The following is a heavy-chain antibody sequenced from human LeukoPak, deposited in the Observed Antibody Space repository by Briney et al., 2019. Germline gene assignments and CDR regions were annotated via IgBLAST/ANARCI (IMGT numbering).Heavy chain of an antibody. CDR2: ISGSGGST. CDR1: GFTFSSYA. Sequence: GGSLRLSCAASGFTFSSYAMSWVRQAPGKGLEWVSAISGSGGSTYYADSVKGRFTISRDNSKNTLYLQMNSLRAEDTAVYYCAKDPNDYVWGSYARLRFDYWGQGTPVTVSS. J-gene: IGHJ4*02. D-gene: IGHD3-16*01. CDR3: AKDPNDYVWGSYARLRFDY. V-gene: IGHV3-23*01.